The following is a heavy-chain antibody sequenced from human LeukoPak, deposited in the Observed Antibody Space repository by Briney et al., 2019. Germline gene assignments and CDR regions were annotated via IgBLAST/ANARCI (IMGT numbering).Heavy chain of an antibody. CDR2: IYYSGST. V-gene: IGHV4-59*12. CDR1: GGSISSYY. Sequence: MASETLSLTCTVSGGSISSYYWSWIRQPPGKGLEWIGYIYYSGSTNYNPSLKSRVTISVDTSKNQFSLKLSSVTAADTAVYYCASSLYSSGWYTNYYYGMDVWGKGTTVTVSS. CDR3: ASSLYSSGWYTNYYYGMDV. J-gene: IGHJ6*04. D-gene: IGHD6-19*01.